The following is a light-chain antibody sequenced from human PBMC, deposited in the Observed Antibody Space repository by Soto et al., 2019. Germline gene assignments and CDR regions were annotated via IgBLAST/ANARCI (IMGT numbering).Light chain of an antibody. CDR2: DAS. V-gene: IGKV1-13*02. Sequence: AVQLTQSPSSLSASVGDRVSITCRASQGIGSALAWYQLKPGAAPTLLIYDASTLESRVPSRFSETRGWREVALATSSLQPEDFATYYGEKCRGSEFPVGGGTKVDI. J-gene: IGKJ4*01. CDR1: QGIGSA. CDR3: EKCRGSEFP.